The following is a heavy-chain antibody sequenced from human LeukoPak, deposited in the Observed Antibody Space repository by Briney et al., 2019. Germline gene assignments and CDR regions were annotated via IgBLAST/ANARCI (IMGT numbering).Heavy chain of an antibody. D-gene: IGHD6-19*01. V-gene: IGHV6-1*01. J-gene: IGHJ5*02. Sequence: SQTLSLTCAISGDYASSNSAAWNWIRQSPSRGLEWLGRTYYRSKWYNDYAVSVKSRITINPDTSKNQYSLQLNSVTPEDTAVYYCARVVSSGFNWFDPWGQGTLVTVSS. CDR3: ARVVSSGFNWFDP. CDR1: GDYASSNSAA. CDR2: TYYRSKWYN.